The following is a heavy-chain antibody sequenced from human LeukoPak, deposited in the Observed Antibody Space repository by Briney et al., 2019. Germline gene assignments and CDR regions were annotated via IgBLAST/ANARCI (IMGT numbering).Heavy chain of an antibody. D-gene: IGHD3-22*01. CDR3: ARGSTYYDSSGQVPFDY. Sequence: GGSLRLSCAASGFTFSTYSMKWVRQAPGKGLEWVSYISSSSSTIYYADSVKGRFTISGDNAKNSLYLQMNSLRAEDTAVYYCARGSTYYDSSGQVPFDYWGQGTLVTVSS. V-gene: IGHV3-48*01. CDR2: ISSSSSTI. CDR1: GFTFSTYS. J-gene: IGHJ4*02.